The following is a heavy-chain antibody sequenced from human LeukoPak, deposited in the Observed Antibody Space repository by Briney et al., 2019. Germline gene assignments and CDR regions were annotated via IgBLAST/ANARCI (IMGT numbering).Heavy chain of an antibody. CDR3: ARDGAAVAGNPYFDY. V-gene: IGHV1-46*01. D-gene: IGHD6-19*01. CDR2: INPSGGST. Sequence: ASVKVSCKASGYTFTSYYMHWVRQAPGQGLEGMGIINPSGGSTSYAQKFQGRVTMTRDMSTSTVYMELSSLRSEDTAVYYCARDGAAVAGNPYFDYWGQGTLVTVSS. J-gene: IGHJ4*02. CDR1: GYTFTSYY.